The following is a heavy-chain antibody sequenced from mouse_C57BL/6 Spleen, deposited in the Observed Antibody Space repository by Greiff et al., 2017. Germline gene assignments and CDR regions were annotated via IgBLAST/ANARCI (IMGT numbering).Heavy chain of an antibody. Sequence: VQLQQSGPELVKPGASVKISCKASGYTFTDYYMNWVKQSHGKSLEWIGDINPNNGGTSYNQKFKGKATLTVDKSSSTAYMELRSLTSEDSAVYYCARWDGSLAYWGQGTLVTVSA. CDR1: GYTFTDYY. CDR3: ARWDGSLAY. CDR2: INPNNGGT. J-gene: IGHJ3*01. V-gene: IGHV1-26*01. D-gene: IGHD2-3*01.